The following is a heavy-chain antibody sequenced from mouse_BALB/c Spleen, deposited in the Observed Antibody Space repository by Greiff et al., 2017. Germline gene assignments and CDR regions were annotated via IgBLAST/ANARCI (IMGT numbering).Heavy chain of an antibody. D-gene: IGHD2-2*01. V-gene: IGHV5-17*02. CDR2: ISSGSSTI. CDR3: ARSWGYEYYAMDY. CDR1: GFTFSSFG. Sequence: EVQRVESGGGLVQPGGSRKLSCAASGFTFSSFGMHWVRQAPEKGLEWVAYISSGSSTIYYADTVKGRFTISRDNPKNTLFLQMTSLRSEDTAMYYCARSWGYEYYAMDYWGQGTSVTVSS. J-gene: IGHJ4*01.